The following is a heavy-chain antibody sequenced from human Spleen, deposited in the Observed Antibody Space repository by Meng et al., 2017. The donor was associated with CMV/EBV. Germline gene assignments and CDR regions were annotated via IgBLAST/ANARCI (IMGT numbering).Heavy chain of an antibody. CDR3: ARRPKYCSDSSCYYYYAMDV. J-gene: IGHJ6*02. D-gene: IGHD2-15*01. V-gene: IGHV3-30-3*01. CDR2: ISYDGASQ. Sequence: GGFLRLSCAASGFTFSNYALHWVRQAPGKGLEWVAVISYDGASQFYTDSVKGQFTISRSTSKNTLYLQMHSLRAEDTAVYYCARRPKYCSDSSCYYYYAMDVWGQGTTVTVSS. CDR1: GFTFSNYA.